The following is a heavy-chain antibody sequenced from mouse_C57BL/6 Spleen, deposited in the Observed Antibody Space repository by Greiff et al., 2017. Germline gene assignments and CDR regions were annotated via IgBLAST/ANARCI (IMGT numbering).Heavy chain of an antibody. Sequence: DVMLEESGGGLVKPGGSLKLSCAASGFTFSDYGMHWVSQAPEKGLEWVAYISSGSSTIYYADTVKGRFTISRDNAKNTLFLQIPSLRSEDTAMYYCAKYYGSSYDAMDYWGQGTSVTVSS. CDR2: ISSGSSTI. D-gene: IGHD1-1*01. V-gene: IGHV5-17*01. CDR3: AKYYGSSYDAMDY. CDR1: GFTFSDYG. J-gene: IGHJ4*01.